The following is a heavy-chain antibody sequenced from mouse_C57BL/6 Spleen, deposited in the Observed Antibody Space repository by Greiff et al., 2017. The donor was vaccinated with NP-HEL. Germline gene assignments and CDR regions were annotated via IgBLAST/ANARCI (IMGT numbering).Heavy chain of an antibody. CDR1: GYAFTNYL. CDR3: ARGYDGYYYAMDY. Sequence: VQLQQSGAELVRPGTSVKVSCKASGYAFTNYLIEWVKQRPGQGLEWIGVINPGSGGTNYNEKFKGKATLTADKSSSTAYMQLSSLTFEDSAVYFCARGYDGYYYAMDYWGQGTSVTVSS. D-gene: IGHD2-3*01. CDR2: INPGSGGT. V-gene: IGHV1-54*01. J-gene: IGHJ4*01.